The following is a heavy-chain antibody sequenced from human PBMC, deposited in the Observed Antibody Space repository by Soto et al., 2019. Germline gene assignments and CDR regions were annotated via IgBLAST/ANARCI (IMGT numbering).Heavy chain of an antibody. CDR2: INHSGST. D-gene: IGHD2-15*01. CDR3: ARLRGGY. CDR1: GGSFSGYY. V-gene: IGHV4-34*01. J-gene: IGHJ4*02. Sequence: SETLSLTCAVYGGSFSGYYWSWIRQPPGKGLEWIGEINHSGSTNYNPSLKSRVTISVDTSKNQFSLKLSSVTAADTAVYYCARLRGGYWGQGTLVTVSS.